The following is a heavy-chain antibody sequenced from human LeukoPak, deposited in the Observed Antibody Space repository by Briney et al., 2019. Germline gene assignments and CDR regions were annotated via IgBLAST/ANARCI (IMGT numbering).Heavy chain of an antibody. V-gene: IGHV3-7*01. J-gene: IGHJ3*02. D-gene: IGHD4-17*01. CDR1: GFTFSSYW. CDR2: IKQDGSEK. CDR3: ARDREQMTTVPLDAFDI. Sequence: PGGSLRLSCAASGFTFSSYWMSWVRQAPGKGLEWVANIKQDGSEKYYVDSVKGRFTISRDNAKNSLYLQMNSLRAEDTAVYYCARDREQMTTVPLDAFDIWGQGTMVTVSS.